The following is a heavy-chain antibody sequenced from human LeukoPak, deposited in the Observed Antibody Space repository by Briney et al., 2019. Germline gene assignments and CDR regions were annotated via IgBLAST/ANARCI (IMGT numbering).Heavy chain of an antibody. Sequence: ASVKVSCKASGYTFTGYYMHWVRQAPGQGLEWMGRINPNSGGTNYAQKFQGRVTMTRDTSISTAYMELSSLRSDDTAVYYCARALRTDILTTDYWGPGTLVTVSS. V-gene: IGHV1-2*06. D-gene: IGHD3-9*01. CDR1: GYTFTGYY. CDR3: ARALRTDILTTDY. J-gene: IGHJ4*02. CDR2: INPNSGGT.